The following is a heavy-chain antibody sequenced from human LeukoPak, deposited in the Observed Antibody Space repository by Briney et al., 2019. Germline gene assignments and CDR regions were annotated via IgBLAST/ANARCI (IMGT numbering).Heavy chain of an antibody. D-gene: IGHD3-10*01. CDR2: IKEDGSEK. J-gene: IGHJ3*02. V-gene: IGHV3-7*04. Sequence: PGGSLCLSCAASGFTFSSLWMSWARQAPGKGLEWVANIKEDGSEKYYMDSVKGRFTISRDNAKNSVYLQMNSLRAEDTAVYHCARELYGYGSGQIKSALDIWGQGTMVIVSS. CDR3: ARELYGYGSGQIKSALDI. CDR1: GFTFSSLW.